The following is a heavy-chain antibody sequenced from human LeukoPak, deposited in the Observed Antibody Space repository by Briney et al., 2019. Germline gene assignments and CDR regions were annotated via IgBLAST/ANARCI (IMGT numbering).Heavy chain of an antibody. D-gene: IGHD2-2*01. CDR1: SGSFSGYY. J-gene: IGHJ5*02. CDR2: INHSGST. Sequence: PSETLSLTCAVYSGSFSGYYWSWIRQPPGKGLEWIGEINHSGSTNYNPSLKSRVTISVDTSKNQFSLKLSSVTAADTAVYYCARSGIVVVPAAIRWFDPWGQGTLVTVSS. V-gene: IGHV4-34*01. CDR3: ARSGIVVVPAAIRWFDP.